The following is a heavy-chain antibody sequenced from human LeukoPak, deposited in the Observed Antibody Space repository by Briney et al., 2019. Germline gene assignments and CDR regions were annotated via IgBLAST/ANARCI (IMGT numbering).Heavy chain of an antibody. V-gene: IGHV1-3*01. CDR1: GYTFINYA. Sequence: ASVKVSCKTSGYTFINYAMHWVRQAPGQGLEWMGWINAGNGNTRASQKFQGRVTFTRDRSARTAYMEVSSLRSEDTGVYYCTRIDDFCLGGFCYSFLCGGQEPLFTFPS. CDR2: INAGNGNT. CDR3: TRIDDFCLGGFCYSFLC. J-gene: IGHJ4*02. D-gene: IGHD3-3*01.